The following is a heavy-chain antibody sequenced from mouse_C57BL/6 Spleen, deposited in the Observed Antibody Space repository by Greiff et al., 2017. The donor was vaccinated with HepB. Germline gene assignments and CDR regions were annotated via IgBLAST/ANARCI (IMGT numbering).Heavy chain of an antibody. CDR3: ARELGRGPWFAY. D-gene: IGHD4-1*01. J-gene: IGHJ3*01. Sequence: QVQLQQPGAELVRPGTSVKLSCKASGYTFTSYWMHWVKQRPGQGLEWIGVIDPSDSYTNYNQKFKGKATLTVDTSSSTAYMQLSSLTSEDSAVYYCARELGRGPWFAYWGQGTLVTVSA. CDR1: GYTFTSYW. CDR2: IDPSDSYT. V-gene: IGHV1-59*01.